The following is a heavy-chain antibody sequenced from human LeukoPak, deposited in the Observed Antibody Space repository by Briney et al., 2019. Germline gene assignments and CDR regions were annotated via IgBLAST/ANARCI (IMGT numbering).Heavy chain of an antibody. D-gene: IGHD3-16*01. Sequence: TGGSLRLSCAASGFTFTSYAMNWVRQTPGKGLEWVSSISGSGGATYNADSVKGRFTISRDNSKNTLYLQMNNLRAVDTAVYYCAKGDLGFGRFYFDYWGHGNLVTVSP. CDR1: GFTFTSYA. CDR2: ISGSGGAT. V-gene: IGHV3-23*01. CDR3: AKGDLGFGRFYFDY. J-gene: IGHJ4*01.